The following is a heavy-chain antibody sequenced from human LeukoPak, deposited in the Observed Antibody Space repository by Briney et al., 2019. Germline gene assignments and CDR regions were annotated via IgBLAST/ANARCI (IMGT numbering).Heavy chain of an antibody. J-gene: IGHJ4*02. Sequence: SETLSLTCAVYGGSFSGYYWSWIRQPPGKGLEWIGEINHSGSTNHNPSLKSRVTISVDTSKNQFSLKLSSVTAADTAVYYCARMRQWLAYYFDYRGQGTLVTVSS. CDR2: INHSGST. CDR1: GGSFSGYY. CDR3: ARMRQWLAYYFDY. V-gene: IGHV4-34*01. D-gene: IGHD5-12*01.